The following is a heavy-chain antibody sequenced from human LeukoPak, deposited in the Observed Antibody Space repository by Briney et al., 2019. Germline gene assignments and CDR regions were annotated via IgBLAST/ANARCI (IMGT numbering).Heavy chain of an antibody. D-gene: IGHD1-1*01. Sequence: GGSLRLSCATSGFTFTNYGMHWVRQAPGKGLEWVAFIRHDETKEFYADSVKGRFTVSRDNSKSTLYLQMNSLRPEDTGVYCCAKAAVATGYHYTYYMDVWGKGTTVTIS. V-gene: IGHV3-30*02. J-gene: IGHJ6*03. CDR1: GFTFTNYG. CDR3: AKAAVATGYHYTYYMDV. CDR2: IRHDETKE.